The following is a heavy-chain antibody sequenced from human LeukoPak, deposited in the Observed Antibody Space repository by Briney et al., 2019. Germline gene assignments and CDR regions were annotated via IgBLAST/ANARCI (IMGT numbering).Heavy chain of an antibody. Sequence: GGSLRLSCAVSGFAFRTYAMSWVRQAPGKGLEWVSAISGSGGTTYYADSVKGRFTISRDNSKNTLYLQMNSLRAEDTAVYYCAKLSTFGDLSRVRFDPWGQGTLVTVSS. D-gene: IGHD3-10*01. J-gene: IGHJ5*02. V-gene: IGHV3-23*01. CDR2: ISGSGGTT. CDR1: GFAFRTYA. CDR3: AKLSTFGDLSRVRFDP.